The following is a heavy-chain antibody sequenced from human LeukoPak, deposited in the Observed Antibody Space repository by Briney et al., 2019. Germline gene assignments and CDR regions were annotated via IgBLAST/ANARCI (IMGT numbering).Heavy chain of an antibody. D-gene: IGHD3-3*01. CDR2: ISGSGGST. Sequence: GGSLRLSCSASGFTFSSYAMHWVRQAPGKGLEWVSAISGSGGSTYYADSVKGRFTISRDNSKNTLYLQMNSLRAEDTAVYYCAKDQASGYPLYYFDYWGQGTLVTVSS. CDR1: GFTFSSYA. V-gene: IGHV3-23*01. J-gene: IGHJ4*02. CDR3: AKDQASGYPLYYFDY.